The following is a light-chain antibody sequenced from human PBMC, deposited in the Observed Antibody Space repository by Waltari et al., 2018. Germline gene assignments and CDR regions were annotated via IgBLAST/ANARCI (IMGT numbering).Light chain of an antibody. V-gene: IGKV1-39*01. J-gene: IGKJ2*02. CDR2: AAS. CDR1: QSISSY. Sequence: QMTQSLSSLSASVRDRVTTTCRPSQSISSYLNWYQQKPGKAPKLRIYAASSLQSGVPSRFSGSGSGTDFTLTISSLQPEDFATYYCQQSYSTPRTFGQGTKLEIK. CDR3: QQSYSTPRT.